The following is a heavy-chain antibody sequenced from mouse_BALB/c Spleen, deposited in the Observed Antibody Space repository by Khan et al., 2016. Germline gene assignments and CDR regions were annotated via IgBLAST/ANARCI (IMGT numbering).Heavy chain of an antibody. D-gene: IGHD1-1*01. Sequence: VQLQQSGAELVKPGASVKLSCTASGFNIKDTYMHWVKQRPEQGLEWIGRIDPANGNTKYDPKFQGKATITADKSSNTSYLQLSSLTSEDTAVYYCASTVVADFDYWGQCTTLTVSS. CDR3: ASTVVADFDY. V-gene: IGHV14-3*02. CDR2: IDPANGNT. J-gene: IGHJ2*01. CDR1: GFNIKDTY.